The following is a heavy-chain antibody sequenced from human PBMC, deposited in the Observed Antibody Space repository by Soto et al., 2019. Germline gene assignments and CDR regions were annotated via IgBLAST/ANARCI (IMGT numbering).Heavy chain of an antibody. CDR2: IYYSGST. CDR1: GGSISSGDYY. CDR3: ARVSAGYCSSSSCSSPPDYYYCGMDV. V-gene: IGHV4-30-4*01. D-gene: IGHD2-2*01. Sequence: PSETLSLTCTVSGGSISSGDYYWSWIRQPPGKGLEWIGYIYYSGSTYYNPSLKSRVTISVDTSKNQFSLKLSSVTAAATAVYFCARVSAGYCSSSSCSSPPDYYYCGMDVWGQGTTVTVSS. J-gene: IGHJ6*02.